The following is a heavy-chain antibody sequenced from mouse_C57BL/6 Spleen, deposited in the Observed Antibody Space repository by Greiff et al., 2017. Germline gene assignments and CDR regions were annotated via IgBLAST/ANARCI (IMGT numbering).Heavy chain of an antibody. V-gene: IGHV5-16*01. D-gene: IGHD1-1*01. J-gene: IGHJ4*01. CDR3: ARDRSIYYYGSSYAMDY. CDR1: GFTFSDYY. Sequence: DVKLVESEGGLVQPGSSMKLSCTASGFTFSDYYMAWVRQVPEKGLEWVANINYDGSSTYYLDSLKSRFIISRDNAKNILYLQMSSLKSEDTATYYCARDRSIYYYGSSYAMDYWGQGTSVTVSS. CDR2: INYDGSST.